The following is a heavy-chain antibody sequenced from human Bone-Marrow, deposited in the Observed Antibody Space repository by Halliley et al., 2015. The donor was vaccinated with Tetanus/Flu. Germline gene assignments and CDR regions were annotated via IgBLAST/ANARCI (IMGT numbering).Heavy chain of an antibody. CDR3: AGGSGWLADS. J-gene: IGHJ4*02. Sequence: SLRLSCVVSEFTFGNFWINWVRQAPGKGLEWLAIIQQDGSDEYYADSVKGRFTISRDTAKSAVFLQMDSLRADDTAVYFCAGGSGWLADSWGQGTLVTVSS. CDR1: EFTFGNFW. V-gene: IGHV3-7*01. D-gene: IGHD6-19*01. CDR2: IQQDGSDE.